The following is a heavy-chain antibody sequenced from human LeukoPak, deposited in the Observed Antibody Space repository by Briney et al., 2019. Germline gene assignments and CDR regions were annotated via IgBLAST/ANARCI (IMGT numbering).Heavy chain of an antibody. J-gene: IGHJ4*02. CDR2: ISGSGGST. Sequence: GGSLRLSCAASGFTFSSYAMSWVRQAPGKGLGWVSAISGSGGSTYYADSVKGRFAISRDNSKNTLYLQMNSLRAEDTAVYYCAKSPPTYSGSYYCFDYGGQGTLVTVSS. CDR1: GFTFSSYA. D-gene: IGHD1-26*01. CDR3: AKSPPTYSGSYYCFDY. V-gene: IGHV3-23*01.